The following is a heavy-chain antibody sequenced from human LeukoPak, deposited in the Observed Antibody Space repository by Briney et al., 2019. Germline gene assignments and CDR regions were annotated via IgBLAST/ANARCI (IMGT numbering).Heavy chain of an antibody. J-gene: IGHJ5*02. CDR2: IYPRYFDT. CDR3: ARLGNSGSSS. Sequence: GESLKTSCKASGYSFTSYWIGCVRQMPGKGLEWMGIIYPRYFDTRYSPSFQGQVTISADKSISPAHLQWSSLKASDTAMYYCARLGNSGSSSWGQGTLVTVSS. V-gene: IGHV5-51*01. CDR1: GYSFTSYW. D-gene: IGHD1-26*01.